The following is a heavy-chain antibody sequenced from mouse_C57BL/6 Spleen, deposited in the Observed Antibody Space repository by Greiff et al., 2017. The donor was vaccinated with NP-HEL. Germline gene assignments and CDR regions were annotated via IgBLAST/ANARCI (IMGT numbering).Heavy chain of an antibody. CDR2: INPSGSET. Sequence: QVQLQQPGAELVRPGSSVKLSCKASGYTFTSYWMHWVKQRPGQGLEWIGNINPSGSETHYNEKFKDKATLTVDKSSSTAYMQLTSLTSEDSAVYCCAGRGGRKAMDYWGQGTSVTVSS. D-gene: IGHD1-1*01. CDR1: GYTFTSYW. CDR3: AGRGGRKAMDY. V-gene: IGHV1-61*01. J-gene: IGHJ4*01.